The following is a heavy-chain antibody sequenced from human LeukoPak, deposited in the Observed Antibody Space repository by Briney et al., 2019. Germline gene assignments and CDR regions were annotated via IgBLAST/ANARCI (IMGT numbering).Heavy chain of an antibody. V-gene: IGHV3-23*01. D-gene: IGHD1-1*01. J-gene: IGHJ4*02. Sequence: GGSLRLSCEASGLTFSNYAMSWVRQAPGKGLEWVSTIRSNGATAYNADSVKGRFTISRDNSKNTVYLQMNSLRVEDTAIYYCARGQEFDDGVFDSWGQGTLVTVSS. CDR3: ARGQEFDDGVFDS. CDR1: GLTFSNYA. CDR2: IRSNGATA.